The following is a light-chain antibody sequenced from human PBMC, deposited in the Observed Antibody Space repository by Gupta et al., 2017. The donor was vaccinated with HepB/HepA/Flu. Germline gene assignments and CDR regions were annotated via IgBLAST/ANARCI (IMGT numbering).Light chain of an antibody. V-gene: IGKV3-15*01. CDR1: QSVSSN. J-gene: IGKJ2*01. CDR3: QQYKYYYT. Sequence: EIMMTQSPATLSVSPGERATLSCRASQSVSSNLAWYQQKPGQAPGLLMYGASIRATGIPARFSGSGSGTEFTLTISSLQSEDFAVYLCQQYKYYYTFGQGTKLELQ. CDR2: GAS.